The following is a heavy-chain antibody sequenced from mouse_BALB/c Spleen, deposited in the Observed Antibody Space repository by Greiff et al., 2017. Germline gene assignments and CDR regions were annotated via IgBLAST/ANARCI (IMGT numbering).Heavy chain of an antibody. Sequence: QVQLQQSGAELMKPGASVKISCKATGYTFSSYWIEWVKQRPGHGLEWIGEILPGSGSTNYNEKFKGKATFTADTSSNTAYMQLSSLTSEDSAVYDCARRPYGNYFSWFAYWGQGTLVTVSA. J-gene: IGHJ3*01. D-gene: IGHD2-1*01. CDR3: ARRPYGNYFSWFAY. V-gene: IGHV1-9*01. CDR2: ILPGSGST. CDR1: GYTFSSYW.